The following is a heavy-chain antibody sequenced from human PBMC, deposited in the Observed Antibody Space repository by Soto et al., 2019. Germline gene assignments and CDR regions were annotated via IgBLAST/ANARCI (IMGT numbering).Heavy chain of an antibody. V-gene: IGHV4-4*07. CDR2: IHSSGTT. Sequence: QVQLRESGPGLVKPSETLSLNCTVSSGSINSFYWSWIRQPAGKGLEWIGRIHSSGTTNYNPSLKSRVTMSVDTSKNQFSLKLTSVTAADTAVYYCARDRIIGTSYSDYWGQGILVTVSS. J-gene: IGHJ4*02. D-gene: IGHD1-7*01. CDR1: SGSINSFY. CDR3: ARDRIIGTSYSDY.